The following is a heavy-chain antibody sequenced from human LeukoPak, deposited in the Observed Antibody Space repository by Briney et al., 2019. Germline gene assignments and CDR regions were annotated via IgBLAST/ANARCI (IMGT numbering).Heavy chain of an antibody. Sequence: SETLSLTCIVSNFSISSGYYWGWIRQPPGKGLEWIGNVYHSGNSYYNPSLKSRLTVSVDTSKNQFSLRLSSVTATDTAVYYCARANLRASHDRRTIETFFDYWGQGTLVTVSS. CDR1: NFSISSGYY. CDR3: ARANLRASHDRRTIETFFDY. J-gene: IGHJ4*02. D-gene: IGHD2-8*01. CDR2: VYHSGNS. V-gene: IGHV4-38-2*02.